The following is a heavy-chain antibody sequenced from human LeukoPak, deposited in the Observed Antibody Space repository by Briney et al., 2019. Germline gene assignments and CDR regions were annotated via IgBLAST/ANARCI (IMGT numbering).Heavy chain of an antibody. V-gene: IGHV4-39*01. D-gene: IGHD3-22*01. Sequence: KPSETLSLTRSVSGDSVSRSDSYWDWIRQPPGKGLEWIGTIYYSGRTYYSPSLKSRVTMSVDPSNNQFSLNLRSVTAADTALYYCARRRYYDGSGYLEWGQGTLLSVSS. J-gene: IGHJ1*01. CDR1: GDSVSRSDSY. CDR3: ARRRYYDGSGYLE. CDR2: IYYSGRT.